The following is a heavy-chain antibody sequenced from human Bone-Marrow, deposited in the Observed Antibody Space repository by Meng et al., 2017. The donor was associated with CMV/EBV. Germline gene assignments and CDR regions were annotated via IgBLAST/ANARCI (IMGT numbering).Heavy chain of an antibody. Sequence: GESLKISCAASGFTFSSYGMHWVRQAPGKGLEWVAFIRYDGSNKYYADSVKGRFTISRDNYKNTLYLQMTSLRAEDTAVYYCAKDMRISTIAARSALDYWGQGTLVTVSS. CDR1: GFTFSSYG. CDR2: IRYDGSNK. CDR3: AKDMRISTIAARSALDY. J-gene: IGHJ4*02. D-gene: IGHD6-6*01. V-gene: IGHV3-30*02.